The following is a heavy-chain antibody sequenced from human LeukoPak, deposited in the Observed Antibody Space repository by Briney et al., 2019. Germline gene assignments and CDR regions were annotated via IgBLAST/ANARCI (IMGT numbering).Heavy chain of an antibody. J-gene: IGHJ4*02. D-gene: IGHD3-22*01. Sequence: SETLSLTRTVSGGSISSSSDYWGWIRRPPGKGLEWIGSVIYSGTTYYNPSLKSRVTISIDTSKTQLSLRLSCVSAADTAVYYCARHYYDGSDDRREYYFDYWGQGTLVTVSS. CDR1: GGSISSSSDY. CDR3: ARHYYDGSDDRREYYFDY. V-gene: IGHV4-39*01. CDR2: VIYSGTT.